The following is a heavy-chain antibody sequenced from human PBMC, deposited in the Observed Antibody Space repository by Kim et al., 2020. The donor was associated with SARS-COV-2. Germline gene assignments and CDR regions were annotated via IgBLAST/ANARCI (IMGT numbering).Heavy chain of an antibody. Sequence: SETLSLTCTVSGGSISSYYWSWIRQPPGKGLEWIGYIYYSGSTNYNPSLKSRVTISVDTSKNQFSLKLSSVTAADTAMYYCASSRRITMIVVAWGQGTLV. CDR1: GGSISSYY. CDR3: ASSRRITMIVVA. CDR2: IYYSGST. J-gene: IGHJ5*02. D-gene: IGHD3-22*01. V-gene: IGHV4-59*01.